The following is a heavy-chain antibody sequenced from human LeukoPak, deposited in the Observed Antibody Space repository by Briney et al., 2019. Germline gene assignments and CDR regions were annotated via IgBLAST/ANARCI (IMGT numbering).Heavy chain of an antibody. J-gene: IGHJ4*02. V-gene: IGHV3-21*01. D-gene: IGHD3-22*01. CDR1: GFTFSSYS. Sequence: GGSLRLSCAASGFTFSSYSMNWVRQAPGKGLEWVSSISSSSSYIYYADSVKGRFTISRDNSKNTLYLQMNSLRAEDTAVYYCAKDIGRYYDSSGVTDYWGQGTLVTVSS. CDR2: ISSSSSYI. CDR3: AKDIGRYYDSSGVTDY.